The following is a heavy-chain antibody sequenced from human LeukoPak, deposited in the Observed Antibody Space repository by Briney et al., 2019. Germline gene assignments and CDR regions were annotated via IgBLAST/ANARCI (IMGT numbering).Heavy chain of an antibody. Sequence: GGSLRLSCAASGFTVSSNYMGWVRQAPGKGLEWVSVIYSGGSTYYADSVKGRFTISRDNSKNTLYLQMNSLRAEDTAVYYCARERNLEIAVAGTIFNYWGQGTLVTVSS. D-gene: IGHD6-19*01. J-gene: IGHJ4*02. CDR3: ARERNLEIAVAGTIFNY. CDR2: IYSGGST. V-gene: IGHV3-53*01. CDR1: GFTVSSNY.